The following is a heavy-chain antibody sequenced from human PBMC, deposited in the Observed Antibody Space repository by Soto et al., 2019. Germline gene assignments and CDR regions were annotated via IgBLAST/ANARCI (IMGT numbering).Heavy chain of an antibody. CDR2: ISNRGDTT. V-gene: IGHV3-23*01. Sequence: EVQLLESGGGLVQPGGSLRLSCAASGITFSSYAMNWVRQAPGKGLEWVSVISNRGDTTYYADSVKGRFTISRDNSKNTVYLQLSRLRAEDTAMYYCAKDKEVATIGGAFDYWGQGTLLTVSS. CDR3: AKDKEVATIGGAFDY. CDR1: GITFSSYA. D-gene: IGHD5-12*01. J-gene: IGHJ4*02.